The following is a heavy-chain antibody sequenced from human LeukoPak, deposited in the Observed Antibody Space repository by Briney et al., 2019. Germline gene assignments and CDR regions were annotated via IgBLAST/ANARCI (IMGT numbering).Heavy chain of an antibody. CDR3: ARDLGGYSYFDY. J-gene: IGHJ4*02. CDR2: IYYSGST. D-gene: IGHD5-18*01. Sequence: SQTLSLTCTVSGGSISSGGYYWSWIRQHPGKGLEWIGHIYYSGSTYYSPSLKSRVTISVDTSKNQFSLKLSSVTAADAAVYYCARDLGGYSYFDYWGQGTLVTVSS. V-gene: IGHV4-31*03. CDR1: GGSISSGGYY.